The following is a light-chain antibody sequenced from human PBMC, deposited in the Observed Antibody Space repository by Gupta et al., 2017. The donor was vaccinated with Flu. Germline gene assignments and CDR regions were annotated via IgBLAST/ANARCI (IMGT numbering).Light chain of an antibody. CDR1: QRVSSIY. CDR3: QQYGSSPWT. V-gene: IGKV3-20*01. CDR2: GAS. J-gene: IGKJ1*01. Sequence: ETVLPQSLGTMTLSPGESAPLSSWASQRVSSIYLAWYQQKPGQAPRLLIYGASSMATGIPDRFGGSRSGTDFTLTISRLEPEDFAMYYCQQYGSSPWTFGQGTKVEIK.